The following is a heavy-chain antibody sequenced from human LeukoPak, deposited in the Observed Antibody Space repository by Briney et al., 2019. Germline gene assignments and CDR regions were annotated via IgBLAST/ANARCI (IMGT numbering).Heavy chain of an antibody. CDR3: ARLDGSGSYPPYFDY. J-gene: IGHJ4*02. CDR1: GYSFTNYW. V-gene: IGHV5-51*01. CDR2: IYPSDSDT. D-gene: IGHD1-26*01. Sequence: GESLKIFCKGSGYSFTNYWIGWVRQMPGKGLEWMGIIYPSDSDTRYSPSFQGQVTISVDKSISTAYLQWSSLKASDTAIYYCARLDGSGSYPPYFDYWGQGTLVTVSS.